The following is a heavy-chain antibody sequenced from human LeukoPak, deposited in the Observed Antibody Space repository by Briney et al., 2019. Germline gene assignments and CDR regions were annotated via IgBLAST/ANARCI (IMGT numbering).Heavy chain of an antibody. CDR3: ARAAAGSSGWYG. J-gene: IGHJ4*02. D-gene: IGHD6-19*01. Sequence: SETLSLTCTVSGGSISTYYWNWIRQPPGKGLEWIGYVYYSGSTNYNPSLKSRVTISVDTSKNQFSLKLSSVTAADTAVYYCARAAAGSSGWYGWGQGTLVTVSS. CDR1: GGSISTYY. CDR2: VYYSGST. V-gene: IGHV4-59*12.